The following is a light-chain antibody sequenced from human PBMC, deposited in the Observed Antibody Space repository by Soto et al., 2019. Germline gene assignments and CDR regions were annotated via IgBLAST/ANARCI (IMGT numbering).Light chain of an antibody. V-gene: IGKV3-20*01. CDR2: GAS. J-gene: IGKJ5*01. CDR1: QSVSSN. CDR3: QQYDSSIT. Sequence: EIVMTQSPATLSVSPGERATLSCRASQSVSSNLAWYQQKPGQAPRLLIYGASMKATGIPDRFSGSGSGTDFTLTISRLEPEDFAVYYCQQYDSSITFGQGTRLEI.